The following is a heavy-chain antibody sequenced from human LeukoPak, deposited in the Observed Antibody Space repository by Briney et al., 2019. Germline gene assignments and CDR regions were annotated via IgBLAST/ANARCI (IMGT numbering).Heavy chain of an antibody. CDR1: GYTFTGYY. D-gene: IGHD5-18*01. CDR3: ASVDTAMVTGPIFDY. V-gene: IGHV1-2*02. J-gene: IGHJ4*02. CDR2: SNPNSGGT. Sequence: ASVKVCCKAAGYTFTGYYMHWVRQAPGQGREWMGWSNPNSGGTSYVQKFQGRVTTTRDTSISTAYMELSRLRSDGTAVYYCASVDTAMVTGPIFDYWGQGTLVTVSS.